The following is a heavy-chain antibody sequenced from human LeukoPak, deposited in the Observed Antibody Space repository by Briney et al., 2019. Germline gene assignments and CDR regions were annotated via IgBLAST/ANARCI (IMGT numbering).Heavy chain of an antibody. D-gene: IGHD5-24*01. J-gene: IGHJ4*02. CDR3: ARGDGYNYPFDY. Sequence: SETLSLTCTVSGGSISTYWSWIRQPPGKGLEWIGYIYYSGSTNYNPSLRSRVTISVDTSRDQFSLKLSSVTAADTAVYYCARGDGYNYPFDYWGQGTQVTVSS. V-gene: IGHV4-59*01. CDR1: GGSISTY. CDR2: IYYSGST.